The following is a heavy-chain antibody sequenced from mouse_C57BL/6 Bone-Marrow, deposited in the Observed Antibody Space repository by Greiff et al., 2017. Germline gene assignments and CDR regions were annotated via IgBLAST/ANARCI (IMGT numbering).Heavy chain of an antibody. V-gene: IGHV5-9-1*02. D-gene: IGHD4-1*01. CDR3: TREGTGTDYFDY. Sequence: EVKLMESGEGLVKPGGSLKLSCAASGFTFSSYAMSWVLQTPEKRLEWVAYISSGGDYIYYADTVKGRFTISRDNARNTLYLQMSSLKSEDTAMYYCTREGTGTDYFDYWGQGTTLTVSS. CDR2: ISSGGDYI. CDR1: GFTFSSYA. J-gene: IGHJ2*01.